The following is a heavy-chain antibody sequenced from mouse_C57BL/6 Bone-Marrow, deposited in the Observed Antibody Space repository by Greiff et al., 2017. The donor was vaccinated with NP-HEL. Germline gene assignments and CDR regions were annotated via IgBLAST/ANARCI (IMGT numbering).Heavy chain of an antibody. Sequence: VQLQQSGAELVKPGASVKLSCTASGFNIKDYYMHWVKQRTEQGLVWIGRIDPEDGETKYAPKFQGKATITADTSSNTAYLQLSSLTSEDTAVYYCAREPRNYYGSSLSWYFDDWGTGTTVTVSS. CDR2: IDPEDGET. D-gene: IGHD1-1*01. CDR3: AREPRNYYGSSLSWYFDD. CDR1: GFNIKDYY. J-gene: IGHJ1*03. V-gene: IGHV14-2*01.